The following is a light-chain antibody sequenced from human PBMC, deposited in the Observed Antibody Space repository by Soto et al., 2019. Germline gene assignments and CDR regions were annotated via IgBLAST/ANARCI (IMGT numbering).Light chain of an antibody. CDR2: FAS. CDR3: QQYNKWPLT. V-gene: IGKV3-15*01. Sequence: EIVMTQSPATLSVSPGEKATLSCRASQTVSNNLAWYQQKPGQAHRLLIYFASTRATGIPARFSGSGSGTEFTLTISSLPSEDFAVYYCQQYNKWPLTFGGGTKVETK. CDR1: QTVSNN. J-gene: IGKJ4*01.